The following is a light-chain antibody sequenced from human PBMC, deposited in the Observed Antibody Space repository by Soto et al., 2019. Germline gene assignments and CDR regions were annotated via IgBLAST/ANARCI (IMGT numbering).Light chain of an antibody. CDR2: GAS. CDR3: QQYSSSPLT. CDR1: QSLSSSF. Sequence: EIVLAQSPGTLSLSPGERATLSCRASQSLSSSFLAWYQQKPGQAPRLLIYGASIRATDIPDRFSGSGSGTDFTLTISRLEPEDFVVYYCQQYSSSPLTFGGGTKVEI. V-gene: IGKV3-20*01. J-gene: IGKJ4*01.